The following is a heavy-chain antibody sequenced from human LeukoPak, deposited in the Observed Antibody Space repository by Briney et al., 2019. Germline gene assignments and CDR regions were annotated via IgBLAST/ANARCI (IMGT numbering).Heavy chain of an antibody. Sequence: SETPSLTCTVSGGSISSYYWSWIRQPPGKGLEWIGYIYYSGSTNYNPSLKSRVTISVDTSKNQFSLKLSSVTAADTAVYYCARVAYCGGDCYSYYFDYWGQGTLVTVSS. V-gene: IGHV4-59*01. CDR2: IYYSGST. D-gene: IGHD2-21*02. CDR3: ARVAYCGGDCYSYYFDY. J-gene: IGHJ4*02. CDR1: GGSISSYY.